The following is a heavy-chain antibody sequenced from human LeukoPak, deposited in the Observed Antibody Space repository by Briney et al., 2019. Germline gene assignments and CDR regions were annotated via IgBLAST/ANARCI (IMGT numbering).Heavy chain of an antibody. J-gene: IGHJ4*02. CDR1: GGSISSGDHY. V-gene: IGHV4-30-4*01. D-gene: IGHD1-1*01. CDR3: ARLDVERRLDY. CDR2: IHYSGST. Sequence: SQTLSLTCTVSGGSISSGDHYWNWIRQPPGKGLEWFGYIHYSGSTYYNPSLKSRVIISVDTSKIQFSLKLNSVTAADTAVYYCARLDVERRLDYWGQGTLVTVSS.